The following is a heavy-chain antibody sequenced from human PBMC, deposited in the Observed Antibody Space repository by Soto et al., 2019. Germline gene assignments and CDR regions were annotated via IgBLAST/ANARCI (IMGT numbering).Heavy chain of an antibody. CDR1: GGSISSGGYY. Sequence: QVQLQESGPGLVKPSQTLSLTCTVSGGSISSGGYYWSWIRQHPGKGLEWIGYIHYSGSTYYNPSLKSRVTISVDTSKNQFSLKLSSVTAADTAVYYCARDSGYCSGGSCYPKGWFDPWGQGTLVTVSS. D-gene: IGHD2-15*01. V-gene: IGHV4-31*03. CDR2: IHYSGST. J-gene: IGHJ5*02. CDR3: ARDSGYCSGGSCYPKGWFDP.